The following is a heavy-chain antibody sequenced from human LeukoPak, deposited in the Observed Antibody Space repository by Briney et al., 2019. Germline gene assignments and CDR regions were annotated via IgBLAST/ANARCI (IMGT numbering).Heavy chain of an antibody. CDR1: GFTFSSYG. CDR2: IRYDGSNK. CDR3: ATSTRVVVPAAHLDV. Sequence: PGGSLRLSCAASGFTFSSYGMHWVRQAPGKGLEWVAFIRYDGSNKYYADSVKGRFTISRDNSKNTLYLQMNSLRAEDTAVYYCATSTRVVVPAAHLDVWGKGTTVTVSS. V-gene: IGHV3-30*02. D-gene: IGHD2-2*01. J-gene: IGHJ6*04.